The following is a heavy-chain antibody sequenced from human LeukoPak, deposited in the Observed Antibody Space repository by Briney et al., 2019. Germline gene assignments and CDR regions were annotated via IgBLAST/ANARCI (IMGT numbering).Heavy chain of an antibody. D-gene: IGHD2-15*01. CDR2: IYPGDSDT. Sequence: PGEPLKISCKGSGYSFTSYWIGWVRQMPGKGLEWMGIIYPGDSDTRYSPSFQGQVTISADKSISTAYLQWSSLKASDTAMYYCARQAAYCSGGSCYGDYWGQGTLVTVSS. J-gene: IGHJ4*02. V-gene: IGHV5-51*01. CDR3: ARQAAYCSGGSCYGDY. CDR1: GYSFTSYW.